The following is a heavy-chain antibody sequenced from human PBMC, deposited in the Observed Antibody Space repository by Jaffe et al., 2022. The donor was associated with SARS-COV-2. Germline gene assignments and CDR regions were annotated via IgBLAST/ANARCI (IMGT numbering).Heavy chain of an antibody. CDR2: IYPGDSDT. D-gene: IGHD3-22*01. CDR1: GYSFTNYW. V-gene: IGHV5-51*01. Sequence: EVQLVQSGAEVKKPGESLKISCKGSGYSFTNYWIGWVRQMPGKGLEWMGIIYPGDSDTRYSPSFQGQVTISADKSISTAYLQWSSLKASDTAMYYCARTGMSTYYFDTSGYYADYWGQGTLVTVYS. CDR3: ARTGMSTYYFDTSGYYADY. J-gene: IGHJ4*02.